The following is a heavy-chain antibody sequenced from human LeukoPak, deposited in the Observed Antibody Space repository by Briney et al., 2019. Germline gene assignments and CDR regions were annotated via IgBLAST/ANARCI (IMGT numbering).Heavy chain of an antibody. CDR1: GFTFSSYA. CDR3: AKGRSVAVAGTNAFDI. Sequence: GGSLRLSCAASGFTFSSYAMSWVRQAPGKGLEWVSAISGSGGSTYYADSVKGRFTISRDNSKNTLYLQMNSLRAEDTAVYYCAKGRSVAVAGTNAFDIWGQRTMVTVSS. D-gene: IGHD6-19*01. V-gene: IGHV3-23*01. J-gene: IGHJ3*02. CDR2: ISGSGGST.